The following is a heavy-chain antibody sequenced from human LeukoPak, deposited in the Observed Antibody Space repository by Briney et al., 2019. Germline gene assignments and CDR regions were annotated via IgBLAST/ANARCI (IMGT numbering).Heavy chain of an antibody. V-gene: IGHV3-48*01. CDR1: GFTFSSYW. D-gene: IGHD3-3*01. CDR3: ATFFTIPVIGMDV. J-gene: IGHJ6*02. CDR2: ISGSSGII. Sequence: GGSLRLSCAASGFTFSSYWMSWVRQAPGKGLEWVSYISGSSGIIDYADSVRGRFTISRDNAKNSLYLQMNSLRAEDTAVYYCATFFTIPVIGMDVWGQGTTVTVSS.